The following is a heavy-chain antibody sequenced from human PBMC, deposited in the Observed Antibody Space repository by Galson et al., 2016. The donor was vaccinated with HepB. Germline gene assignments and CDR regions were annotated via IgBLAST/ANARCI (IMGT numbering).Heavy chain of an antibody. CDR2: INPNSGDT. D-gene: IGHD3-10*01. J-gene: IGHJ6*02. CDR1: GYTFTGDY. V-gene: IGHV1-2*04. Sequence: SVKVSCKASGYTFTGDYIHWVRQAPGQGVEWMGWINPNSGDTNYAQKFQDWVTMTRDTSISTAYMELRRLRSGDTAVYYCARGGVRGEINSGMDVWGQGTTVTVSS. CDR3: ARGGVRGEINSGMDV.